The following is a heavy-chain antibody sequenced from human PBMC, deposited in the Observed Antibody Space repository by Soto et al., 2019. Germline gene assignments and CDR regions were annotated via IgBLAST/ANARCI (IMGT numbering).Heavy chain of an antibody. V-gene: IGHV4-34*01. CDR2: INHSGST. Sequence: PSETLSLTCAVYGGSFSGYYWSWIRQPPGKGLEWIGEINHSGSTNYNPSLKSRVTISVDTSKNQFSLKLSSVTAADTAVYYCARVGSGWYYFDYWGQGTLVTVSS. D-gene: IGHD6-19*01. CDR1: GGSFSGYY. CDR3: ARVGSGWYYFDY. J-gene: IGHJ4*02.